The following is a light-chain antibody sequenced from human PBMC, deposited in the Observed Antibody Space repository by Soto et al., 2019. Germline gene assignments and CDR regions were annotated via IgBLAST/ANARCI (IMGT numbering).Light chain of an antibody. V-gene: IGKV4-1*01. J-gene: IGKJ4*01. CDR3: QQYYSTPQLT. Sequence: DIVMTQSPDSLAVSLGERATINCKSSQSVLYSSNNKNYLAWYQQKPGQPPKLLIYWASTRESGVPDRFSGSGSGTDFTHTISSQQAEDVAVYYCQQYYSTPQLTFGGGTKVEIK. CDR2: WAS. CDR1: QSVLYSSNNKNY.